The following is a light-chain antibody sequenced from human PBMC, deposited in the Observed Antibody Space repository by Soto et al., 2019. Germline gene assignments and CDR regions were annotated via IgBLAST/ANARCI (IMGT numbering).Light chain of an antibody. Sequence: EIVMTQSPATLSVSPGERVALSCRASQSVSSNLAWYQQKPGQAPRLLIYGASRRATGIPDRFSGSGSGTDFTLTISRLEPEDFAVYYCQQYDSSPITFGQGTRLE. CDR2: GAS. V-gene: IGKV3-20*01. CDR1: QSVSSN. J-gene: IGKJ5*01. CDR3: QQYDSSPIT.